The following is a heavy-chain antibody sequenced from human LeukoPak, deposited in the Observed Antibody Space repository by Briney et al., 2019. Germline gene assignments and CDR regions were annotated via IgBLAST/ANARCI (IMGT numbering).Heavy chain of an antibody. V-gene: IGHV4-34*01. CDR1: GFTFDDYG. Sequence: PGGSLRLSCAASGFTFDDYGMSWIRQPPGKGLEWIGEINHSGSTNYNPSLKSRVTISVDTSKNQFSLKLSSVTAADTAVYYCARGIYCTNGVCYRYYYYYGMDVWGQGTTVTVSS. D-gene: IGHD2-8*01. J-gene: IGHJ6*02. CDR2: INHSGST. CDR3: ARGIYCTNGVCYRYYYYYGMDV.